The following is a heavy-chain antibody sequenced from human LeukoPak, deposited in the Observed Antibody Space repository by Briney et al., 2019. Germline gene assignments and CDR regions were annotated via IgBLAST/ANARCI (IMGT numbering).Heavy chain of an antibody. Sequence: ASETLSLTCTVSGGSISSHYWNWIRRPPGKGLEWIGYIYHSGSTNYNPSLKSRVTISVDTSKNQFSLKESSVTAADTAVYYCARDSGSYTFDYWGQGTLVTVSS. CDR3: ARDSGSYTFDY. J-gene: IGHJ4*02. V-gene: IGHV4-59*11. CDR2: IYHSGST. D-gene: IGHD1-26*01. CDR1: GGSISSHY.